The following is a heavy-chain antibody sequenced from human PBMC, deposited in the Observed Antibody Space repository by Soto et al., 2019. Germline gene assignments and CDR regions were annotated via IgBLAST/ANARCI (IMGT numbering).Heavy chain of an antibody. J-gene: IGHJ5*02. D-gene: IGHD3-10*01. CDR2: ISGSGGST. CDR3: AKAYGSGSYYNSRRFDP. V-gene: IGHV3-23*01. Sequence: GGSLRLSCAASGFTFSSYAMSWVRQAPGKGLEWVSAISGSGGSTYYADSVKGRFTISRDNSKNTLYLQMNSLRAEDTAVYYCAKAYGSGSYYNSRRFDPWGQGTLVTVSS. CDR1: GFTFSSYA.